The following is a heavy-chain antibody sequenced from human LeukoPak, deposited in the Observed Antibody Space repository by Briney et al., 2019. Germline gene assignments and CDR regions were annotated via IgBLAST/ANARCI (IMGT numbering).Heavy chain of an antibody. CDR3: ATDVGAD. Sequence: GGSLRLSCAASGLTFSSSWMTWVRQTPGKGLEWVANIKEDGSEKYYVDSVKGRFTISRDNAKNSLYLQTNSLRAEDTALHYCATDVGADWGQGTLVTVSS. J-gene: IGHJ4*02. CDR1: GLTFSSSW. V-gene: IGHV3-7*01. CDR2: IKEDGSEK.